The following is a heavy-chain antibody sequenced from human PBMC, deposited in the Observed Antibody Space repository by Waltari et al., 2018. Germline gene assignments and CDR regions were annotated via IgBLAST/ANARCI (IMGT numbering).Heavy chain of an antibody. CDR2: THYSGTT. J-gene: IGHJ4*02. CDR1: GGSISSNY. D-gene: IGHD1-1*01. Sequence: QVQLQESGPGLVKPSETLSLMCTFSGGSISSNYWSWSRQPPGKGLEWIGNTHYSGTTNHNPSLKIRVTISVETSKNQFSLKLSSVTAADTAVYYCARQRPLQSGRNFDCWGQGTLVTVSS. V-gene: IGHV4-59*01. CDR3: ARQRPLQSGRNFDC.